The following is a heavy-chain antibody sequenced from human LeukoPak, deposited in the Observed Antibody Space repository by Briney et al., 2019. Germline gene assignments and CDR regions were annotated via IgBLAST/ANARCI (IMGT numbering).Heavy chain of an antibody. V-gene: IGHV4-34*01. Sequence: PSETLSLTCAAYGGSFSAYYWSWIRQPPGKGLEWIGEINHSGSTNYNPSLKSRVTISVDTSKNQFSLKLTSVTAADTAVYYCARWVVAADYYYYMDVWGKGTTVTVSS. D-gene: IGHD2-15*01. CDR3: ARWVVAADYYYYMDV. CDR1: GGSFSAYY. J-gene: IGHJ6*03. CDR2: INHSGST.